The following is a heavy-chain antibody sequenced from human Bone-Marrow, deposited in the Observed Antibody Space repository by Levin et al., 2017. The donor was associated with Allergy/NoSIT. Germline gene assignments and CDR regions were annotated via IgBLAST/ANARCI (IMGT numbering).Heavy chain of an antibody. D-gene: IGHD2-15*01. CDR2: IYAGGST. V-gene: IGHV3-53*01. CDR1: GLTVTNTY. CDR3: ARSGFSDYFDY. J-gene: IGHJ4*02. Sequence: GGSLRLSCAVSGLTVTNTYMSWVRQAPGKGLEWVSVIYAGGSTYYAESVEGRFTISIDTSKNMVFLDMGSLRVDDTAVYFCARSGFSDYFDYWGQGVPVTVSS.